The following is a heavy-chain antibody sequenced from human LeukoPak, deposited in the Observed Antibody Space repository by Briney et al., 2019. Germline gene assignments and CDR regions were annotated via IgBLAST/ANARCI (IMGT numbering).Heavy chain of an antibody. J-gene: IGHJ6*03. CDR3: ARGGYDFWSGRLYYYYYMDV. CDR1: GGSFSGYY. V-gene: IGHV4-34*01. CDR2: INHSGST. D-gene: IGHD3-3*01. Sequence: SETLSLTCAVYGGSFSGYYWSWIRQPPGKGLEWIGEINHSGSTNYNPSLKSRVTIPVDTSKNQFSLKLSSVTAADTAVYYCARGGYDFWSGRLYYYYYMDVWGKGTTVTVSS.